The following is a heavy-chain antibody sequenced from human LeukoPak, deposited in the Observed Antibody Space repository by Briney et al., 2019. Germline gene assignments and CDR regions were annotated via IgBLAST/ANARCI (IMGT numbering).Heavy chain of an antibody. CDR3: AKESNGYCSSTSCLRPFDY. Sequence: GGSLILSCAASGFTFSSYGMHWVRQAPGKGLEWVAFIRYDGSNKYYADSVKGRFTISRDNSKNTLYLQMNSLRAEDTAVYYCAKESNGYCSSTSCLRPFDYWGQGTLVTVSS. V-gene: IGHV3-30*02. D-gene: IGHD2-2*01. CDR1: GFTFSSYG. CDR2: IRYDGSNK. J-gene: IGHJ4*02.